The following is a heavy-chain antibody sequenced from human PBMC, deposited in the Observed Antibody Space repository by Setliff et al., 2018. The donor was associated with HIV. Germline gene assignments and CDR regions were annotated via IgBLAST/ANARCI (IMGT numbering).Heavy chain of an antibody. V-gene: IGHV4-39*07. CDR2: IYHNAAT. J-gene: IGHJ5*02. CDR3: AREIRWLGTSYSRGVS. Sequence: KPSETLSLTCTASGDSIYSSDYYWGWIRPSPGKALEWIGTIYHNAATQYNPSLRSRLTLFIDTSKNQFSMKLTSVTAADTALYYCAREIRWLGTSYSRGVSWGQGTLVTVSS. D-gene: IGHD1-1*01. CDR1: GDSIYSSDYY.